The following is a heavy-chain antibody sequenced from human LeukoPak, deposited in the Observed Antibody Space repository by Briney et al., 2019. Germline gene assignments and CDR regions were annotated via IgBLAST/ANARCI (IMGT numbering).Heavy chain of an antibody. Sequence: GGSLRLSCAASGFTFSSYGMHWVRQAPGKGLEWVAVISYDGSNKYYADSVKGRFTISRDNSKNTLYLQMNSLRAEVTAVYYCAKTGHNYYFDYWGQGTLVTVSS. CDR1: GFTFSSYG. CDR2: ISYDGSNK. D-gene: IGHD1-1*01. CDR3: AKTGHNYYFDY. J-gene: IGHJ4*02. V-gene: IGHV3-30*18.